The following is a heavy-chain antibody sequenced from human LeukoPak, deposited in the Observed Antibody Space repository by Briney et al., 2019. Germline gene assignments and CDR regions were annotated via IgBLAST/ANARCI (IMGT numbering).Heavy chain of an antibody. CDR3: XXXXXXXHILTYYFDY. D-gene: IGHD3-9*01. V-gene: IGHV3-23*01. Sequence: PGGSLRLSCAVSGFTFRSYDMSWVRQAPGKGLEWVSGISGSGESTYYANSVKGRFTISRDTSKNALYLHMNSLRVEDTAVYYXXXXXXXXHILTYYFDYWGQGTLVTVSS. CDR1: GFTFRSYD. CDR2: ISGSGEST. J-gene: IGHJ4*02.